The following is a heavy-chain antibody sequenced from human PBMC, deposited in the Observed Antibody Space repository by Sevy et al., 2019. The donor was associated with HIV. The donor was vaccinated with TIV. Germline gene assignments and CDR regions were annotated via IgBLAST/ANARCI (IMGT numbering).Heavy chain of an antibody. CDR1: GFSFSNYA. J-gene: IGHJ4*02. D-gene: IGHD5-18*01. CDR2: IWNDGNDK. V-gene: IGHV3-33*01. CDR3: ATEYNNGYDY. Sequence: GGSLRLSCVASGFSFSNYAMHWVRQAPGKGLEWVAVIWNDGNDKSYADSVKGRFTISRDNAKNTLYLQMNSLRGEDTAIYYCATEYNNGYDYWGQGTMVTVSS.